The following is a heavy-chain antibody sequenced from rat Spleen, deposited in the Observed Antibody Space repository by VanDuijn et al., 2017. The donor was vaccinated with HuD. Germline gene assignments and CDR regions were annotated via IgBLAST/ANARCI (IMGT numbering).Heavy chain of an antibody. D-gene: IGHD1-11*01. CDR2: ISPSGGST. Sequence: EVQLVESGGGLVQPGRSLKLSCAASGFTFSNYDMAWVRQAPTKGLEWVASISPSGGSTYYRDSVKGRFTVSRDNAKSTLYLQMDSLRSEDTATYYCARQPDYGGPSYFDFWGPGTMVTVSS. CDR1: GFTFSNYD. CDR3: ARQPDYGGPSYFDF. V-gene: IGHV5-25*01. J-gene: IGHJ1*01.